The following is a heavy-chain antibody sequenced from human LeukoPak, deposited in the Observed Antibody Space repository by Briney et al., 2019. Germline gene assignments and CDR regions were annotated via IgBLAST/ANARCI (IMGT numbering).Heavy chain of an antibody. D-gene: IGHD2-15*01. CDR1: GFTFGSYW. CDR3: ARGPSGGNGFSY. Sequence: GRSLRPSCAASGFTFGSYWMSWVRQAPGKGLEWVANIKQDGSERYYVDSVKGRFTISRDNANNSLYLQMNSLRAVDTAVYYCARGPSGGNGFSYWGLGTLVTVSS. CDR2: IKQDGSER. V-gene: IGHV3-7*04. J-gene: IGHJ4*02.